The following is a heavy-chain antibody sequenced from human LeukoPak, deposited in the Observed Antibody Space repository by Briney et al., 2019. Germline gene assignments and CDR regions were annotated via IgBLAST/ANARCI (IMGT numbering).Heavy chain of an antibody. CDR3: ARVKGIAVSPLWDY. Sequence: SETLSLTCTVSGGSISSYYWSWIRQPPGKGLEWIGYIYYSGSTNYNPSLKSRVTISVDTSKNQFSLKLSSVTVADTAVYYCARVKGIAVSPLWDYWGQGTLVTVSS. CDR1: GGSISSYY. CDR2: IYYSGST. V-gene: IGHV4-59*01. J-gene: IGHJ4*02. D-gene: IGHD6-19*01.